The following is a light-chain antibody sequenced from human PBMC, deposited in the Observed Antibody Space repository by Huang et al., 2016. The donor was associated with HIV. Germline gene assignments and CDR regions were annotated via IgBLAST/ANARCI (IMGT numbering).Light chain of an antibody. CDR3: QQYNNGPPWT. CDR1: QSVSVH. Sequence: EIVMTQSPATLSVTPGEGATLSCRATQSVSVHLAWYQQKPGQAPRLLIHSASTRATGIPVRCSGGGAGTEFTLTSSRLQSEDSAVYDCQQYNNGPPWTFGQGTKVEIK. J-gene: IGKJ1*01. CDR2: SAS. V-gene: IGKV3-15*01.